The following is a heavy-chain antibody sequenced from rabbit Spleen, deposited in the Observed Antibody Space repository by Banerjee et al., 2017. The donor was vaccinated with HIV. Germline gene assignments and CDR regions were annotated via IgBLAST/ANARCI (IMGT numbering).Heavy chain of an antibody. CDR1: GFSFSSNW. J-gene: IGHJ4*01. D-gene: IGHD1-1*01. V-gene: IGHV1S45*01. Sequence: QEQLVESGGGLVKPGGTLTLTCTVSGFSFSSNWICWVRQAPGKGLEWIACIDTSDGDTDYANWPKGRFTISKTSSTTVTLQMTSLTAADTATYFCARDLTDVIGWNFGWWGPGTLVTV. CDR3: ARDLTDVIGWNFGW. CDR2: IDTSDGDT.